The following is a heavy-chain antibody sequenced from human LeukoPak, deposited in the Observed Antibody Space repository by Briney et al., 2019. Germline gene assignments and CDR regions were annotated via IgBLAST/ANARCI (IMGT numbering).Heavy chain of an antibody. CDR3: ARGEYSGSTYYFDY. Sequence: PSETLSLTCAVYGGSFSGYYWSWIRQPPGKGLEWIGEINHSGSTNYNPSLKSRITISVDTSKNQFSLKLSSVTAADTAVYYCARGEYSGSTYYFDYWGQGTLVTVSS. CDR2: INHSGST. D-gene: IGHD1-26*01. J-gene: IGHJ4*02. CDR1: GGSFSGYY. V-gene: IGHV4-34*01.